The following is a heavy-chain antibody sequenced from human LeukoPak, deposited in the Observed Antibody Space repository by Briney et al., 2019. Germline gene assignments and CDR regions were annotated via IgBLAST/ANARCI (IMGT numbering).Heavy chain of an antibody. J-gene: IGHJ6*02. CDR2: ISAYNGNT. D-gene: IGHD4-17*01. CDR1: GYTFTSYV. CDR3: ARDPLKATTVTTYYYYGMDV. Sequence: ASVKVSCKASGYTFTSYVISWLRQAPGQGLEWMGWISAYNGNTNYAQKLQGRVTMTTDTSTSTAYMELRSLRSDDTAVYYCARDPLKATTVTTYYYYGMDVWGQGTTVTVSS. V-gene: IGHV1-18*01.